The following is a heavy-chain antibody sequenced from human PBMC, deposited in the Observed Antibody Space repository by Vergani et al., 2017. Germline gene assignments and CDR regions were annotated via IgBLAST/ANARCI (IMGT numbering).Heavy chain of an antibody. V-gene: IGHV4-4*02. Sequence: QVQLPESGPGLVKPSGTLSLTCAVSGGSISSSNWWSWVRQPPGKGLEWIGEIYHSGSTNYNPSLKSRVTISVDKSKNQFSLKLGSVTAADTAVYYCAGRYCTNGSCYYYYMDVWGKGTTVTVSS. D-gene: IGHD2-8*01. J-gene: IGHJ6*03. CDR1: GGSISSSNW. CDR2: IYHSGST. CDR3: AGRYCTNGSCYYYYMDV.